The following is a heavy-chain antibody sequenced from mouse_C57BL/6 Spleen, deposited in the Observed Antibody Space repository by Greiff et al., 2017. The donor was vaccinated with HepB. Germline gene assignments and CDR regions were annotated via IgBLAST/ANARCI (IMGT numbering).Heavy chain of an antibody. D-gene: IGHD2-5*01. V-gene: IGHV2-2*01. CDR3: ARRVNYSNQGYFDV. CDR2: IWSGGST. CDR1: GFSLTSYG. Sequence: VQLVESGPGLVQPSQSLSITCTVSGFSLTSYGVHWVRQSPGKGLEWLGVIWSGGSTDYNAAFISRLSISKDNSKSQVFFKMNSLQADDTAIYYCARRVNYSNQGYFDVWGTGTTVTVSS. J-gene: IGHJ1*03.